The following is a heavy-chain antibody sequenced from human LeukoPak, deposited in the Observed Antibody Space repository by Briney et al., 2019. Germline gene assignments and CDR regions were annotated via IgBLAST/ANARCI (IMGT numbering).Heavy chain of an antibody. CDR2: INWNGGST. V-gene: IGHV3-20*04. D-gene: IGHD3-10*01. Sequence: GGSLRLSCAASGFTFDDYGMSWVRQAPGKGLEWVSGINWNGGSTGYADSVKGRFTISRDNAKNSLYLQMNSLRAEDTALYYCARDFEGSGSGYAFDIWGQGTMVTVSS. CDR3: ARDFEGSGSGYAFDI. CDR1: GFTFDDYG. J-gene: IGHJ3*02.